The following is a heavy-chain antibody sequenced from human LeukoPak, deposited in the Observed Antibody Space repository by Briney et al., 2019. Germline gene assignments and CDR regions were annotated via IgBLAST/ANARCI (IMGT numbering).Heavy chain of an antibody. J-gene: IGHJ5*02. V-gene: IGHV4-59*01. CDR3: ARESEGSSGWYVWFDP. Sequence: SETLSLTCTVSGGSISSYYWSWIRQPPGKGLEWIGYIYYSGSTNYNPSLKSRVTISVATSKNQFPLKLSSVTAADTAVYYCARESEGSSGWYVWFDPWGQGTLVTVSS. CDR1: GGSISSYY. CDR2: IYYSGST. D-gene: IGHD6-19*01.